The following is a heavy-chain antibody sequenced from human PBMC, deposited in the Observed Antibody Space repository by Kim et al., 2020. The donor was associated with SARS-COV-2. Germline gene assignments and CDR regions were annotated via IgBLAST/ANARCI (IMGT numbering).Heavy chain of an antibody. V-gene: IGHV5-10-1*01. CDR3: ARHRCGCSSTSCCKWFDP. CDR2: IDPSDSYT. D-gene: IGHD2-2*01. J-gene: IGHJ5*02. CDR1: GYSFTSYW. Sequence: GESLKISCKGSGYSFTSYWISWVRQMPGKGLEWMGRIDPSDSYTNYSPSFQGHVTISADKSISTAYLQWSSLKASDTAMYYCARHRCGCSSTSCCKWFDPWGQGTLVTVSS.